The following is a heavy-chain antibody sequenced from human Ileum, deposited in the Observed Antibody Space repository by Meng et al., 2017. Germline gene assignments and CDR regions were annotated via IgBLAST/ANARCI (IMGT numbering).Heavy chain of an antibody. Sequence: SETLSLTCTVSDGSISSYYWSWIRQPPGKGLEWIGYIYYSGSTNYNPSLKSRVTISVDTSKNQFSLKLSSVTAADTAVYYCAREYHSSGWTDYWGQGTLVTVSS. CDR3: AREYHSSGWTDY. V-gene: IGHV4-59*01. J-gene: IGHJ4*02. CDR1: DGSISSYY. D-gene: IGHD6-19*01. CDR2: IYYSGST.